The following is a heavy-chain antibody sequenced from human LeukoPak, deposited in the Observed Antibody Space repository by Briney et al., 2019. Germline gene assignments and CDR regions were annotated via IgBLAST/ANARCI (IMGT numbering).Heavy chain of an antibody. CDR1: GYTFTSYY. Sequence: GASVKVSGKASGYTFTSYYMHWVRQAPGQGLEWMGIINPSGGSTSYAQKFQGRVTMTRDTSTSTVYMELSSLRSEDTAVYYCARALEWLLWSMDVWGQGTTVTVSS. CDR2: INPSGGST. D-gene: IGHD3-3*01. J-gene: IGHJ6*02. CDR3: ARALEWLLWSMDV. V-gene: IGHV1-46*01.